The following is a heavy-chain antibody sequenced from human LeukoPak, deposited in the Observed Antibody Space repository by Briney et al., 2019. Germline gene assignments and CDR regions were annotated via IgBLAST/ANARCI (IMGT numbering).Heavy chain of an antibody. CDR1: GGSLSSGDYY. CDR3: ARAPPGVAFDI. J-gene: IGHJ3*02. V-gene: IGHV4-30-4*08. Sequence: PSQTLSLTCTVSGGSLSSGDYYWSWIRQPPGKGLEWIGYIYYSGSTYYNPSLKSRVTISVDTSKNQFSLKLSSVTAADTAVYYCARAPPGVAFDIWGQGTMVTVSS. CDR2: IYYSGST. D-gene: IGHD2-8*01.